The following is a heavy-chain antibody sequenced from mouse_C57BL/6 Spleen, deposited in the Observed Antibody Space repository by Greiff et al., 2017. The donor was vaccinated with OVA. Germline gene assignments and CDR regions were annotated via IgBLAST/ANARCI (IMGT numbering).Heavy chain of an antibody. D-gene: IGHD1-1*01. CDR1: GFTFSDYG. CDR2: ISSGSSTI. CDR3: AKDYYGRHWYFDV. J-gene: IGHJ1*03. Sequence: EVNVVESGGGLVKPGGSLKLSCAASGFTFSDYGMHWVRQAPEKGLEWVAYISSGSSTIYYADTVKGRFTISRDNAKNTLFLQMTSLRSEDTAMYYCAKDYYGRHWYFDVWGTGTTVTVSS. V-gene: IGHV5-17*01.